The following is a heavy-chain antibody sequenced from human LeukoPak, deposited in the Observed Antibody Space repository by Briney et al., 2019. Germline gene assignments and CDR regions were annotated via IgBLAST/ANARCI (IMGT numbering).Heavy chain of an antibody. CDR2: IYSDGST. CDR1: GFAVSTNY. D-gene: IGHD1-26*01. V-gene: IGHV3-66*02. CDR3: ARDQRSESYYPWGWFDP. J-gene: IGHJ5*02. Sequence: GGSLRLSCAASGFAVSTNYLSWVRKAPGKGLEWVSVIYSDGSTYYTDSVKGRFTISRDNSKNTLYFQMNSLRPEDTAVYYCARDQRSESYYPWGWFDPWGQGILVAVSS.